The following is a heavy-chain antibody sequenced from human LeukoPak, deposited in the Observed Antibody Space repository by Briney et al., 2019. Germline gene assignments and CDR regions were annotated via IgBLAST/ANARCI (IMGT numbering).Heavy chain of an antibody. Sequence: GGSLRLSCAASGFTFSNYAMNWVRQAPGRGLEWVSYISISTGAIHYADSVKGRFTISRDNARNSLYLQMNSLRAEDTAVYYCARDQATTVTNFDYWGQGTLVTVSS. V-gene: IGHV3-48*01. D-gene: IGHD4-17*01. CDR3: ARDQATTVTNFDY. J-gene: IGHJ4*02. CDR2: ISISTGAI. CDR1: GFTFSNYA.